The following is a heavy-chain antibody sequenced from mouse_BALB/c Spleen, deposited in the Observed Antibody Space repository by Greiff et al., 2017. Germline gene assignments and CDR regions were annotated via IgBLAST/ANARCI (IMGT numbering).Heavy chain of an antibody. Sequence: VKLVESGPGLVAPSQSLSITCTVSGFSLTRYGVHWVRQPPGKGLEWLGVIWAGGSTNYNSALMSRLSISKDNSQSQVFLKMNSLQTDDTAMYYCAREWTTASFAYWGQGTLVTVSA. J-gene: IGHJ3*01. CDR3: AREWTTASFAY. CDR1: GFSLTRYG. CDR2: IWAGGST. V-gene: IGHV2-9*02. D-gene: IGHD1-1*01.